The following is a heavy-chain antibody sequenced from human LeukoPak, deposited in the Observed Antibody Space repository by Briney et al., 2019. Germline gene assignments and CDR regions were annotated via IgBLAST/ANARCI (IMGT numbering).Heavy chain of an antibody. J-gene: IGHJ4*02. V-gene: IGHV3-23*01. Sequence: GGSLRLSCAASGFTFSSYAMSWVRQAPGKGLEWVSAISGSGGSTYYADSVKGRFTISRDNSKNTLYLQMNSLRAEDSAVYYCANQESTLVRGVIQDWGQGTLVTVSS. CDR3: ANQESTLVRGVIQD. D-gene: IGHD3-10*01. CDR1: GFTFSSYA. CDR2: ISGSGGST.